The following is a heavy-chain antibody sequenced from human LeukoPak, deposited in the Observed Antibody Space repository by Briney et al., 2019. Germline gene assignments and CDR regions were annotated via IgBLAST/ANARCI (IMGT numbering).Heavy chain of an antibody. J-gene: IGHJ4*02. Sequence: PGGSLRLSCAASGFTFSSYAMHWVRQAPGKGLEWVAVISYDGSNKYYADSVKGRFTISRDNSKNTLYLQMNSLRAEDTAVYYCARVQQLGILNFDYWGQGTLVTVSS. D-gene: IGHD6-13*01. CDR3: ARVQQLGILNFDY. CDR2: ISYDGSNK. CDR1: GFTFSSYA. V-gene: IGHV3-30-3*01.